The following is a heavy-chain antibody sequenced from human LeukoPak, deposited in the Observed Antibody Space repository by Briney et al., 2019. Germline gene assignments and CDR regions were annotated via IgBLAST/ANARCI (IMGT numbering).Heavy chain of an antibody. CDR1: GFTFSSYD. CDR2: IGTAGDT. Sequence: PGGSLRLSCAASGFTFSSYDTHWVRQATGKGLEWVSAIGTAGDTYYPGSVKGRFTISRENAKNSLYLQMNSLRAGDTAVYCCARADYYDSSGYHFDYWGQGTLVTVSS. D-gene: IGHD3-22*01. V-gene: IGHV3-13*01. CDR3: ARADYYDSSGYHFDY. J-gene: IGHJ4*02.